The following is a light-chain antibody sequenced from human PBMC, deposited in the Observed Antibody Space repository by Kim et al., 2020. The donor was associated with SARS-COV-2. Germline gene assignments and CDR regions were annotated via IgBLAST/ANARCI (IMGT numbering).Light chain of an antibody. CDR1: KWEEKL. J-gene: IGLJ3*02. V-gene: IGLV3-1*01. CDR2: EDT. CDR3: QTWDSSTVV. Sequence: SVAPGQAASNTCSEDKWEEKLASWLEQKTAQSPVLVIYEDTKRPSGIPERISGSTSGNTATLTRSGTQAMDEADYYCQTWDSSTVVFGGGTQLTVL.